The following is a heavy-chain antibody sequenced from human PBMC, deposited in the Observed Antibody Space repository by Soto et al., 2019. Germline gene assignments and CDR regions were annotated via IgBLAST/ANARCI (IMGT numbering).Heavy chain of an antibody. CDR1: GYTITIDG. D-gene: IGHD3-10*01. CDR2: ISAYNGNT. CDR3: ARDRVTMVRGVIIMDLGPNYMDV. Sequence: ASVKGSCQASGYTITIDGISWVRQANRQGLEWMGWISAYNGNTNYARKLQGRVTMTTDTSTSTAYMELRSLRSDDTAVYYCARDRVTMVRGVIIMDLGPNYMDVWGKGTTVTVSS. V-gene: IGHV1-18*01. J-gene: IGHJ6*03.